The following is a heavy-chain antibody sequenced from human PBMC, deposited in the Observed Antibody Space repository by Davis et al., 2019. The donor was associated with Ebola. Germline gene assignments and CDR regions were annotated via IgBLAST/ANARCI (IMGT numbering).Heavy chain of an antibody. Sequence: SETLSLTCAVYGGSFSGYYWSWIRQPPGKGLEWIGEINHSGSTGSTNYNPSLKSRVTISIDSSQNQFSLKLSSVTAADTAVYYCARGKVISPEGAKTVDYWGQGTLVSVSS. CDR3: ARGKVISPEGAKTVDY. CDR1: GGSFSGYY. J-gene: IGHJ4*02. V-gene: IGHV4-34*01. CDR2: INHSGSTGST. D-gene: IGHD1-14*01.